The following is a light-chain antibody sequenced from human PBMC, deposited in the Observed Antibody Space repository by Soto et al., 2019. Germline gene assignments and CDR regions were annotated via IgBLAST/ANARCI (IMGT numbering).Light chain of an antibody. Sequence: DIQMTQSPSSLSASVGDRVTITCQASQDIRNYLNWYQQKPGKAPNLLIYAASNLKTGVPSRFSGRGSGTDFTFTISSLQPEDIATYYCQQYENLPYTFGQGTKLEIK. J-gene: IGKJ2*01. CDR1: QDIRNY. CDR3: QQYENLPYT. CDR2: AAS. V-gene: IGKV1-33*01.